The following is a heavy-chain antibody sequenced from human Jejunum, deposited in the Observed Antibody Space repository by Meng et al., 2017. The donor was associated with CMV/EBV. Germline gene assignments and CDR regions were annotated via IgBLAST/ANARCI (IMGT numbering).Heavy chain of an antibody. CDR1: GFTFTTYL. CDR3: ARYNSSASHDF. CDR2: IKEDGSQT. D-gene: IGHD6-19*01. Sequence: AASGFTFTTYLMTWVRQAPGKGLEWVANIKEDGSQTSYVDSVKGRFTISRDNARNSLCLQMNSLRVEDTAMYYCARYNSSASHDFWGQGTLVTVSS. J-gene: IGHJ4*02. V-gene: IGHV3-7*01.